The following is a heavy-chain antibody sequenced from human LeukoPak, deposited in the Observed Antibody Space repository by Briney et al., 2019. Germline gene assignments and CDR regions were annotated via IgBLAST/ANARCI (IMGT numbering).Heavy chain of an antibody. D-gene: IGHD3-22*01. J-gene: IGHJ4*02. Sequence: GESLKISCKVSGYTFTNYWIVWVRQMPGKGLEWMGIIYPGDSDTRYSPPFQGQVTFSADKSITTAYLQWSSLKASDAAMYYCARRNYYDSRGYYCDYWGQGTLVTVSS. CDR1: GYTFTNYW. CDR2: IYPGDSDT. V-gene: IGHV5-51*01. CDR3: ARRNYYDSRGYYCDY.